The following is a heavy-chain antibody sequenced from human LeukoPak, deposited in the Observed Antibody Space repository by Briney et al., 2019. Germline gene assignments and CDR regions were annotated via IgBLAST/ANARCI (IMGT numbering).Heavy chain of an antibody. V-gene: IGHV3-66*01. Sequence: GESLRLSCAASGFTVSSNYMSWVRQAPGKGLEWVSVIYSDGSTYYADSVKGRFTISRDNSKNTLYLQINSLRAEDTAVYYCARDYNYYHSSGYWYYFDYWGQGTLVTVSS. CDR1: GFTVSSNY. CDR2: IYSDGST. D-gene: IGHD3-22*01. CDR3: ARDYNYYHSSGYWYYFDY. J-gene: IGHJ4*02.